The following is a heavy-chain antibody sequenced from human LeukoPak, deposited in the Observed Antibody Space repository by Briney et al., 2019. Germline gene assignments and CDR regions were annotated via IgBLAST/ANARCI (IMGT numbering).Heavy chain of an antibody. D-gene: IGHD6-13*01. V-gene: IGHV4-61*01. CDR2: IYYSGST. J-gene: IGHJ5*02. Sequence: SETLSLTCTVSGGSISSSSYYWGWIRQPPGKGLEWIGYIYYSGSTNYNPSLKSRVTISVDTSKNQFSLKLSSVTAADTAVYYCAREFGSSSWFGNWFDPWGQGTLVTVTS. CDR3: AREFGSSSWFGNWFDP. CDR1: GGSISSSSYY.